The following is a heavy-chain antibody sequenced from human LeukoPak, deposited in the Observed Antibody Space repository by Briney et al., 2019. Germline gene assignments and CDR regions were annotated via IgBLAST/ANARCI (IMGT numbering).Heavy chain of an antibody. J-gene: IGHJ6*02. V-gene: IGHV5-51*01. CDR3: ARSPPSYYYGMDV. CDR1: GYSFTSYW. CDR2: IYPGDSDT. Sequence: GESLKISCKGSGYSFTSYWLGWVRQMPGKGLEWMGIIYPGDSDTRYSPSFQGQVTISADKSISTAYLQWSSLKASDTAMYYCARSPPSYYYGMDVWGQGTTVTVSS.